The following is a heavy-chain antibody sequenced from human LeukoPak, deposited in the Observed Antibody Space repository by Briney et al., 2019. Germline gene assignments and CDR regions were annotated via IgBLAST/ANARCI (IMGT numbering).Heavy chain of an antibody. V-gene: IGHV3-30*18. Sequence: PGGSLRLSCEASGFTFSNYGMHWVRQAPGKGLEWVAIISYDVTKKYYADSVKGRFTISRDNAKNSLYLQMNSLRAEDTAVYYCAELGITMIGGVWGKGTTVTISS. CDR1: GFTFSNYG. D-gene: IGHD3-10*02. J-gene: IGHJ6*04. CDR2: ISYDVTKK. CDR3: AELGITMIGGV.